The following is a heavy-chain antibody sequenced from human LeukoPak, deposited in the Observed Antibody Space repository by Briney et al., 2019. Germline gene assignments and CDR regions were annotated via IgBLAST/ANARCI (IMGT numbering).Heavy chain of an antibody. CDR3: ARVDTAMGPGGFDY. V-gene: IGHV4-59*01. D-gene: IGHD5-18*01. CDR2: IYHSGST. J-gene: IGHJ4*02. Sequence: SETLSLTCTVSGGSISSYYWSWIRQPPGKGLEWIGEIYHSGSTNYNPSLKSRVTISVDTSKNQFSLKLSSVTAADTAVYYCARVDTAMGPGGFDYWGQGTLVTVSS. CDR1: GGSISSYY.